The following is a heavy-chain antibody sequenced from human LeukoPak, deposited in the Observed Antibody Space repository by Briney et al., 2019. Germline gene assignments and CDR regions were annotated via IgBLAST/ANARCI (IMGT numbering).Heavy chain of an antibody. Sequence: PGGSLRLSCAASGFTFSSYAMTWVRQAPGRGLEWVSVISGSAGSTYYADSVKGQFTISRDNSKNTVYLQMNSLRAEDTAVYYCAFVGFTKQVYWGQGTLVTVSS. CDR3: AFVGFTKQVY. CDR2: ISGSAGST. V-gene: IGHV3-23*01. CDR1: GFTFSSYA. J-gene: IGHJ4*02. D-gene: IGHD1-26*01.